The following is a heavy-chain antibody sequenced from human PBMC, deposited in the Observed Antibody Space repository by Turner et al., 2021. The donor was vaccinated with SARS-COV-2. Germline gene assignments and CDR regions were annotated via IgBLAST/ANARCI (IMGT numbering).Heavy chain of an antibody. J-gene: IGHJ5*02. D-gene: IGHD4-17*01. V-gene: IGHV4-39*01. Sequence: QFHLQESGPGLVKPSETLSLSCTVPGGSITISYYYWGWIRQPPGKGLEWIGSIYYSGSTYYNPSLKSRVTISVDTSKNQFSLKLNSVTAADTAVYYCARHGPTSTTKAFDPWGQGTLVTVSS. CDR3: ARHGPTSTTKAFDP. CDR1: GGSITISYYY. CDR2: IYYSGST.